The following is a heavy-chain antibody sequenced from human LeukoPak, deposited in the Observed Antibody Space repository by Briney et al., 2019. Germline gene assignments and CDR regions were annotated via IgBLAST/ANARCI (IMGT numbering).Heavy chain of an antibody. Sequence: PSETLSLTCTVSGGSISSYYWSWIRQPPGKGLEWIGYIYYSGSTNYNPSLKSRVTISVDTSKNQVSLNVTSVTAADTAVYYCARHYLRQRLAPYNWFDPWGQGTRVTVSS. CDR2: IYYSGST. D-gene: IGHD6-25*01. CDR1: GGSISSYY. V-gene: IGHV4-59*08. J-gene: IGHJ5*02. CDR3: ARHYLRQRLAPYNWFDP.